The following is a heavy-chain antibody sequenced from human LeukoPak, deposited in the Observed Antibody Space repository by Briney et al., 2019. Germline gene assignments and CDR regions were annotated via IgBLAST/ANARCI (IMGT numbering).Heavy chain of an antibody. CDR1: GFSFDGYA. Sequence: PGGSLRLSCAASGFSFDGYAMHWVRQSPVKGLEWVSLITGNGATTYYADSVRGRFTISRDYRKNSLYLQMNSLRTEDSAFYYCAKDLRGQYSSRFYALDYWGQGTLVTVSS. V-gene: IGHV3-43*02. CDR3: AKDLRGQYSSRFYALDY. J-gene: IGHJ4*02. D-gene: IGHD6-19*01. CDR2: ITGNGATT.